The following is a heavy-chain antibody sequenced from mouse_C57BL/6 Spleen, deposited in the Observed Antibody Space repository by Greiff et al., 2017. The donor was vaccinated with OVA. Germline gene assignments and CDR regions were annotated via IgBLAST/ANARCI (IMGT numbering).Heavy chain of an antibody. CDR1: GFTFSSYA. V-gene: IGHV5-9-1*02. J-gene: IGHJ2*01. CDR3: TRDHRSSPFDY. CDR2: ISSGGDYI. D-gene: IGHD1-1*01. Sequence: DVQLQESGEGLVKPGGSLKLSCAASGFTFSSYAMSWVRQTPEKRLEWVAYISSGGDYIYYADTVKGRFTISRDNARNTLYLQMSSLKSEDTAMYYCTRDHRSSPFDYWGQGTTLTVAS.